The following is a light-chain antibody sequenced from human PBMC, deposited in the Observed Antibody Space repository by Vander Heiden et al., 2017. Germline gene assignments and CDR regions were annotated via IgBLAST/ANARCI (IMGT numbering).Light chain of an antibody. CDR2: EVS. CDR1: SSDVGGYNY. Sequence: QSALTQPASVSGSPGQSITISCTGTSSDVGGYNYVSWYQQPPGKAPKLMIYEVSNRPSGVSNRFSGSKSGNTASLTISGLQAEDEADYYCSSYTSSSTLHVFGTGTKVTVL. V-gene: IGLV2-14*01. CDR3: SSYTSSSTLHV. J-gene: IGLJ1*01.